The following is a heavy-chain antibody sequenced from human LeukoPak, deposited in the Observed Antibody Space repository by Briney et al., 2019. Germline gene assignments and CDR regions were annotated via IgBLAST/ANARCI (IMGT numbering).Heavy chain of an antibody. D-gene: IGHD5-12*01. CDR1: GGSISSGDYY. Sequence: SETLSLTCTVSGGSISSGDYYWSWICQPPGRGLEWIGYIYYSGSTYYNPSLKSRVTISVDTSKNQFSLKLSSVTAADTAVYYCARFERGYSGSEGIDYWGQGTLVTVSS. CDR3: ARFERGYSGSEGIDY. J-gene: IGHJ4*02. V-gene: IGHV4-30-4*01. CDR2: IYYSGST.